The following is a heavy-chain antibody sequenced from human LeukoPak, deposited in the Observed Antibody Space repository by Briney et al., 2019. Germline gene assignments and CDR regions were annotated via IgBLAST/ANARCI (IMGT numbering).Heavy chain of an antibody. CDR3: AKNRGSYGGSWFDP. CDR2: ISSSGTYI. D-gene: IGHD1-26*01. J-gene: IGHJ5*02. V-gene: IGHV3-21*04. CDR1: GFTFSSYS. Sequence: GGSLRLSCAASGFTFSSYSMNWVRQAPGKGLEWVSSISSSGTYIYYADSVKGRFTISRDNSKNTLYLQMNSLRAEDTAVYYCAKNRGSYGGSWFDPWGQGTLVTVSS.